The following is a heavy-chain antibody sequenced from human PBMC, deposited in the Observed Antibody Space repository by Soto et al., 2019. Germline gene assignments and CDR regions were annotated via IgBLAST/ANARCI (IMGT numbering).Heavy chain of an antibody. J-gene: IGHJ4*02. D-gene: IGHD1-26*01. CDR2: ISTYNDNT. CDR3: ARDRVGATGDY. Sequence: QVQLVQSGAEVKKPGASVKVSCKASGYSFTSYGISWVRQAPGQGLEWMGWISTYNDNTNYAQNLQGRVTLTTDTSTSTAYMELRSLRSDDTAVYYWARDRVGATGDYWGQGTLVTVSS. CDR1: GYSFTSYG. V-gene: IGHV1-18*01.